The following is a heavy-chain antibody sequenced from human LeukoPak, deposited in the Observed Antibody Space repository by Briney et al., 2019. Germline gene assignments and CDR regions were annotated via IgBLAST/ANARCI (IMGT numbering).Heavy chain of an antibody. Sequence: GGSLRLSCAASGFTFGDYAMHWVRQAPGKGLEWVSSISWNSGRIGYADSVKGRFTISRDNAKKSLYLQTNSLRAEDTALYYCAKDGGWRDVYLYYMDDWGKGTTVTVSS. V-gene: IGHV3-9*01. D-gene: IGHD5/OR15-5a*01. CDR3: AKDGGWRDVYLYYMDD. CDR2: ISWNSGRI. J-gene: IGHJ6*03. CDR1: GFTFGDYA.